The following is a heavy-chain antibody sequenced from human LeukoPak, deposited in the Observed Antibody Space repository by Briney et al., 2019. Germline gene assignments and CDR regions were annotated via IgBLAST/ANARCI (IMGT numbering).Heavy chain of an antibody. CDR1: GFTFSSYA. CDR2: ISGSGGST. D-gene: IGHD3-22*01. V-gene: IGHV3-23*01. CDR3: AKVSPVVVVITGAFDI. Sequence: GGSLRLSCAASGFTFSSYAMSWVRQAPGKGLEWVSAISGSGGSTYYADPVKGRFTISRDNSKNTLYLQMNSLRAEDTAVYYCAKVSPVVVVITGAFDIWGRGTMVTVSS. J-gene: IGHJ3*02.